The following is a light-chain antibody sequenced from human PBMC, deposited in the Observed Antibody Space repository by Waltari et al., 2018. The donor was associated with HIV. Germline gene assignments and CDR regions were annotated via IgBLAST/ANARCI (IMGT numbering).Light chain of an antibody. V-gene: IGKV4-1*01. CDR2: WAS. CDR1: QSVLYSSNNKNC. J-gene: IGKJ4*01. CDR3: QQYYTTPLT. Sequence: DIVMTQSPDSLTVSLGERATINCKSSQSVLYSSNNKNCLAWYQQKAGQPPKLLIYWASTRESGVPDRFRGSGSGTDFTLTISSLQAEDVAVYFCQQYYTTPLTFGGGTKVEIK.